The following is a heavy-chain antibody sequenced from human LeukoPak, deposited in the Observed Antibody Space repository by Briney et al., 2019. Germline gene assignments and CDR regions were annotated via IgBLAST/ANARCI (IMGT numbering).Heavy chain of an antibody. Sequence: PGGSLRLSCATSGFIFSTYALSWVRQAPGKGLEWASSISGSGGSTYHADSVKGRFTISRDSSKNTLYLQMNSLRAEDTAVYYCARAPADYADYYFDYWGQGTLVTVSS. CDR2: ISGSGGST. CDR3: ARAPADYADYYFDY. D-gene: IGHD4-17*01. CDR1: GFIFSTYA. V-gene: IGHV3-23*01. J-gene: IGHJ4*02.